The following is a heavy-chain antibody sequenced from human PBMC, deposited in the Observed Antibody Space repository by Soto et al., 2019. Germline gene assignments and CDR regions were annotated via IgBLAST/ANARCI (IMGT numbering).Heavy chain of an antibody. CDR2: ISSSSSYI. CDR1: GFNFSSYG. J-gene: IGHJ6*02. D-gene: IGHD3-22*01. Sequence: PGGSQRLSCTASGFNFSSYGRNWVRQAPGKGLEWVSSISSSSSYIYYADSVKGRFTISRDNAKNSLYLQMNSLRAEDTAVYYCARDQLDYYDSSGYSPYYGMDVWGQGTTVTVSS. V-gene: IGHV3-21*01. CDR3: ARDQLDYYDSSGYSPYYGMDV.